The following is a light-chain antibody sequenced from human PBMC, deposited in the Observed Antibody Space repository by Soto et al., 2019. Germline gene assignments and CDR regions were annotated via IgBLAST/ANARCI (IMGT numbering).Light chain of an antibody. CDR3: CSYAGSYTFV. Sequence: QSVLTQPRSVSGSPGQSVTISCTGTSSDVGGHNYVSWYQQHPGKAPKLMIYDVSKRPSGVPDRFSGSKSDNTASLTISGLQAEDEADYYCCSYAGSYTFVFGIGTKLTVL. J-gene: IGLJ1*01. CDR1: SSDVGGHNY. CDR2: DVS. V-gene: IGLV2-11*01.